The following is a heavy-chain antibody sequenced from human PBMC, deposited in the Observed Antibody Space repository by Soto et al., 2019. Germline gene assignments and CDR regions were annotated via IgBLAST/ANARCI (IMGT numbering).Heavy chain of an antibody. CDR1: GFTFSSYA. J-gene: IGHJ4*02. V-gene: IGHV3-23*01. CDR3: AKDETYCGGDCYPKGFDY. Sequence: LRLSCAASGFTFSSYAMSWVRQAPGKGLEWVSAISGSGGSTYYADSVKGRFTISRDNSKNTLYLQMNSLRAEDTAVYYCAKDETYCGGDCYPKGFDYWGQGTLVTVSS. D-gene: IGHD2-21*02. CDR2: ISGSGGST.